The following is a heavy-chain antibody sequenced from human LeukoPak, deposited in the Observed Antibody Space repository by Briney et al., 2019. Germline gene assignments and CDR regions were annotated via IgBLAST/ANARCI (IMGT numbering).Heavy chain of an antibody. V-gene: IGHV1-2*04. CDR2: INPNSGGT. J-gene: IGHJ6*04. CDR1: GYTFTDYF. Sequence: ASVKVSCKASGYTFTDYFFHWVRQAPGRGLEWMGWINPNSGGTNYAQKFQGWVTMTRATSISTAYMELSRLRSDDTAVYYCARDRAYCSSTSCYQYYYYGMDVWGKGTTVTVSS. D-gene: IGHD2-2*01. CDR3: ARDRAYCSSTSCYQYYYYGMDV.